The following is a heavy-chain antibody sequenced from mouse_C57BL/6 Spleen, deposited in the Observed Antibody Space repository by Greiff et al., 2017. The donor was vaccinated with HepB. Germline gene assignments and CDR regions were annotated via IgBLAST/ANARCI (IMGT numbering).Heavy chain of an antibody. J-gene: IGHJ2*01. D-gene: IGHD2-4*01. CDR3: ARRDDYDERGYYFDY. CDR2: FHPYNDDT. CDR1: GYTFTTYP. V-gene: IGHV1-47*01. Sequence: QVQLQQSGAELVKPGASVKMSCKASGYTFTTYPIEWMKQNHGKSLEWIGNFHPYNDDTKYNEKFKGKATLTVEKSSSTVYLGLSRLTSDDSAVYYCARRDDYDERGYYFDYWGQGTTLTVSS.